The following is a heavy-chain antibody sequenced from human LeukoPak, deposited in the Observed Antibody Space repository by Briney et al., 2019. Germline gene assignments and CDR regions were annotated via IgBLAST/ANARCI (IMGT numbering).Heavy chain of an antibody. J-gene: IGHJ3*02. Sequence: SETLSLTCTVSGSISGYYWSWIRQPPGQGLEWIGYIYTSGSTNYNPSLESRVTISLDTSKNQFSLDLGSVTAADTAVYYCARQNCTSASCLTKNAFDIWGQGTMVTVSS. D-gene: IGHD2-2*01. V-gene: IGHV4-4*09. CDR3: ARQNCTSASCLTKNAFDI. CDR1: GSISGYY. CDR2: IYTSGST.